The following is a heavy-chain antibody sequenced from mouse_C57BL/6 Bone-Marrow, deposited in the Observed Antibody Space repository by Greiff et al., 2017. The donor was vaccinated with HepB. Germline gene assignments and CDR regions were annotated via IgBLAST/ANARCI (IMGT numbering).Heavy chain of an antibody. CDR2: IYPGSGST. CDR1: GYTFTSYW. Sequence: QVHVKQPGAELVKPGASVKMSCKASGYTFTSYWITWVKQRPGQGLEWIGDIYPGSGSTNYNEKFKSKATLTVDTSSSTAYMQLSSLTSEDSAVYYCAREGIYFDYWGQGTTLTVSS. J-gene: IGHJ2*01. V-gene: IGHV1-55*01. CDR3: AREGIYFDY.